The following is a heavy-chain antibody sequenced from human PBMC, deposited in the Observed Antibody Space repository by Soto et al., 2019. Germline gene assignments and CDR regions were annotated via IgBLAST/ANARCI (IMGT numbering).Heavy chain of an antibody. CDR1: GFTFSSYW. V-gene: IGHV3-74*01. J-gene: IGHJ4*02. CDR2: INSDGSST. D-gene: IGHD5-12*01. CDR3: ARGEMAKIWPFGY. Sequence: EVQLVESGGGLVQPGGSLRLSCAASGFTFSSYWMHWVRQAPGKGLVWVSRINSDGSSTSYADSVKGRFTISRDNAKNTLYLQMNSPRAEDTAVYYCARGEMAKIWPFGYWGQGTLVTVSS.